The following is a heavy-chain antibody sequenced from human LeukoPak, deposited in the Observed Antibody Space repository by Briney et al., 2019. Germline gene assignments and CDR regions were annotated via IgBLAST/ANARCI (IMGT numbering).Heavy chain of an antibody. CDR2: IISGGST. J-gene: IGHJ4*02. Sequence: GALRLACTTSKFNFNSYGMTWVRQAPGKGLEWGSGIISGGSTFYADSVKGRFTISRDDSKKTVYLQMNSLRAEDTAVYYCARGYSSGRSAVDYWGQGTLVTVSS. D-gene: IGHD6-19*01. CDR3: ARGYSSGRSAVDY. CDR1: KFNFNSYG. V-gene: IGHV3-23*01.